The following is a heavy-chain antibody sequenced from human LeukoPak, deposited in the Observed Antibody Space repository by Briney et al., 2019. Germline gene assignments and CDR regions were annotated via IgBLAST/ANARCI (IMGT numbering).Heavy chain of an antibody. Sequence: EASVKVSCKASGGTFNNYAINWVRQAPGQGLEWMGRIIPILGIANYAQKFQGRVTITADKSTSTAYMELSSLRSEDTAVYYCARSRYGYYYGSGTDYWGQGTLVTVSS. CDR1: GGTFNNYA. CDR2: IIPILGIA. J-gene: IGHJ4*02. V-gene: IGHV1-69*04. CDR3: ARSRYGYYYGSGTDY. D-gene: IGHD3-10*01.